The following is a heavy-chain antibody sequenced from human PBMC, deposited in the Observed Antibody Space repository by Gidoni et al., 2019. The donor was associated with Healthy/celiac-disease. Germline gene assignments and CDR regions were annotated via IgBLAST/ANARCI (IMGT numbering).Heavy chain of an antibody. J-gene: IGHJ6*02. D-gene: IGHD5-18*01. CDR1: GFTFSSYG. CDR3: AKDGYSYDVPLYYYYGMDV. Sequence: QVQLVESGGGVVQPGRSLRLSCAASGFTFSSYGMHWVRQAPGKGLEWVAVISYDGSNKYYADSVKGRFTISRDNSKNTLYLQMNSLRAEDTAVYYCAKDGYSYDVPLYYYYGMDVWGQGTTVTVSS. V-gene: IGHV3-30*18. CDR2: ISYDGSNK.